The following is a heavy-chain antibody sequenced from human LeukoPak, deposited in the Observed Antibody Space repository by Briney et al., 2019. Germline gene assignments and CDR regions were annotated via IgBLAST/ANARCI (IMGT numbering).Heavy chain of an antibody. CDR2: ISPKNGGT. CDR3: ARGLREEGWFDP. Sequence: GASVKVSCKASGYTFTGFYIHWVRQAPGQGPEWMGWISPKNGGTNYAQNFQGRVTMTTDTSTSTAYMELRSLRSDDTAVYYCARGLREEGWFDPWGQGTLVTVSS. V-gene: IGHV1-2*02. CDR1: GYTFTGFY. J-gene: IGHJ5*02.